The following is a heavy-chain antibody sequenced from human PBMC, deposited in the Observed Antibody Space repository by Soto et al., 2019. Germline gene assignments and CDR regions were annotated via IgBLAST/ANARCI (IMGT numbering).Heavy chain of an antibody. Sequence: ASVKVSCKASGYTFTSYGITWVRQAPGQGPEWMGWISAYNGNTNSAQKLQGRVTMTTDTSTGTAYMELRSLRSDDTAVYYCARDQAGGDYSNLPFDYWGQGTLVTVSS. D-gene: IGHD4-17*01. J-gene: IGHJ4*02. CDR3: ARDQAGGDYSNLPFDY. V-gene: IGHV1-18*01. CDR1: GYTFTSYG. CDR2: ISAYNGNT.